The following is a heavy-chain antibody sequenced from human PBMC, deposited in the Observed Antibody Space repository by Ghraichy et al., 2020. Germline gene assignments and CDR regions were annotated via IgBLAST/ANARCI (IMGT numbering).Heavy chain of an antibody. V-gene: IGHV3-48*02. CDR3: ARGSTVVRNYYYDGMDV. CDR1: GFTVSSYG. D-gene: IGHD4-23*01. Sequence: GGSLRLSCVGSGFTVSSYGMNWVRQAPGKGLEWVSYITGSGRFISYADSVKGRFTVSRDNAQNSLYLQMRSLRDEDMAVYYCARGSTVVRNYYYDGMDVWGQGTTVTVPS. CDR2: ITGSGRFI. J-gene: IGHJ6*02.